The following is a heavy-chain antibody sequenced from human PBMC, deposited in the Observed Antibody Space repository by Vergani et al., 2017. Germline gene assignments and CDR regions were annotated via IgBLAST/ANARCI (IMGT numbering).Heavy chain of an antibody. D-gene: IGHD2-15*01. CDR2: IYYSGST. V-gene: IGHV4-31*03. J-gene: IGHJ3*02. Sequence: QVQLQESGPGLVKPSQTLSLTCTVSGGSLSSGGYYWSWIRQHPGKGLEWIGYIYYSGSTYYNPSLKSRVTISVDTSKNQFSLKLSSVTAADTAVYYCARDPCSGGSCYHDAFDIWGQGTMVTVSS. CDR3: ARDPCSGGSCYHDAFDI. CDR1: GGSLSSGGYY.